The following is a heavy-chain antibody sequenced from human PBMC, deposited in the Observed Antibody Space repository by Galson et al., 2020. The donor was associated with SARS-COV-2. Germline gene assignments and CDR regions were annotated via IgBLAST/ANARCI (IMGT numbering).Heavy chain of an antibody. Sequence: SETLSLTCTVSGGSISSYYWSWIRQPPGKGLAWIGYTYYSGSTNYNPSLKSRVTISVDTSKNQFSLKLSSVTAADTAVYYCASGRYDFWSGHPAPLGGIDYWGQGTLVTVSS. CDR2: TYYSGST. CDR1: GGSISSYY. J-gene: IGHJ4*02. CDR3: ASGRYDFWSGHPAPLGGIDY. V-gene: IGHV4-59*01. D-gene: IGHD3-3*01.